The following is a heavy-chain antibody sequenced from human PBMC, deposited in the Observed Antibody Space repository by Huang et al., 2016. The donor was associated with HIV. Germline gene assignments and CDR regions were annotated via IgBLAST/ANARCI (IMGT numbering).Heavy chain of an antibody. J-gene: IGHJ5*02. CDR2: ITQSGRT. Sequence: QVRLDQWGAGLLKPSETLTLTCAVCGDSLSGFFWSWIRQSPGRGLEWIGEITQSGRTNSNPSLKSRVTIAIDTSKKQFSLKLKSVTADDTSTYYCARGRGTSWSFFDTWGQGSFVTVSS. CDR3: ARGRGTSWSFFDT. V-gene: IGHV4-34*01. D-gene: IGHD2-2*01. CDR1: GDSLSGFF.